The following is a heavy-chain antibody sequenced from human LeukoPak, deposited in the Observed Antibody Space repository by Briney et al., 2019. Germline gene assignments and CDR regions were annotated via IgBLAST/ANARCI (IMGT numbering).Heavy chain of an antibody. V-gene: IGHV4-34*01. Sequence: SETLSLTCAVYGGSFSGYYWSWIRQPPGKGLEWIGEINHSGSTNYNPSLKSRVTISVDTSKNQFSLKLSSVTAADTAVYYCARGPPEHHYDSSGYYVYFFDYWGQGTLVTVSS. J-gene: IGHJ4*02. CDR3: ARGPPEHHYDSSGYYVYFFDY. D-gene: IGHD3-22*01. CDR2: INHSGST. CDR1: GGSFSGYY.